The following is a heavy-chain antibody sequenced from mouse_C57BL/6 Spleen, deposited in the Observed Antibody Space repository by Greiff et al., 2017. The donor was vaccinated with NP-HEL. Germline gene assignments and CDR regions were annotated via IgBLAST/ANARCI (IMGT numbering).Heavy chain of an antibody. D-gene: IGHD2-5*01. J-gene: IGHJ4*01. V-gene: IGHV1-15*01. CDR1: GYTFTDYE. CDR3: TCYSNFLMDY. Sequence: VQRVESGAELVRPGASVTLSCKASGYTFTDYEMHWVKQTPVHGLEWIGAIDPETGGTAYNQKFKGKAILTADKSSSTAYMELRSLTSEDSAVYYCTCYSNFLMDYWGQGTSVTVSS. CDR2: IDPETGGT.